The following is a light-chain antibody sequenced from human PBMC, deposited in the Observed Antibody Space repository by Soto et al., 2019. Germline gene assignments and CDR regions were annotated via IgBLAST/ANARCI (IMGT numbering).Light chain of an antibody. CDR1: LNIYFKSNNRNY. CDR3: QQYVITPLT. CDR2: WAS. Sequence: DIVMTQSPDSLRVSLGERATISCTSSLNIYFKSNNRNYLAWYQQKTGQPPKLLVYWASTRESGVPDRFTGSGSGTYFTLTIDNVQPDDVAVYYCQQYVITPLTFGGGTRVDIK. J-gene: IGKJ4*02. V-gene: IGKV4-1*01.